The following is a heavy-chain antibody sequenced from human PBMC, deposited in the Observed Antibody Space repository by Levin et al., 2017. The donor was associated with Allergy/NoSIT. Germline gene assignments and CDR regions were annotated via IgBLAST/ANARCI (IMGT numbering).Heavy chain of an antibody. Sequence: GGSLRLSCAASGFTFDDYAMHWVRQAPGKGLEWVSGISWNSGSIGYADSVKGRFTISRDNAKNSLYLQMNSLRAEDTALYYCAKDIEYSSPYSGMDVWGQGTTVTVSS. D-gene: IGHD6-6*01. CDR3: AKDIEYSSPYSGMDV. V-gene: IGHV3-9*01. J-gene: IGHJ6*02. CDR2: ISWNSGSI. CDR1: GFTFDDYA.